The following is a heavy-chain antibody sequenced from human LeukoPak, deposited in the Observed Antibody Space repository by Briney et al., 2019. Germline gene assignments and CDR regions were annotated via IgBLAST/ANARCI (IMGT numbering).Heavy chain of an antibody. CDR1: GFTFSSYW. D-gene: IGHD6-13*01. CDR3: ARVIAAAFDY. Sequence: PGGSLRLSCAASGFTFSSYWMSWVRQAPGKGLEWVSSISSSSSYIYYADSVKGRFTISRDNAKNSLYLQMNSLRAEDTAVYYCARVIAAAFDYWGQGTLVTVSS. CDR2: ISSSSSYI. J-gene: IGHJ4*02. V-gene: IGHV3-21*01.